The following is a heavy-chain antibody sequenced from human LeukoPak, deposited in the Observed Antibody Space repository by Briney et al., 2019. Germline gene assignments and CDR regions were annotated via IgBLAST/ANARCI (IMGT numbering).Heavy chain of an antibody. J-gene: IGHJ6*03. CDR3: ARSGDGYNGFYYYYMDV. D-gene: IGHD5-24*01. V-gene: IGHV1-18*01. Sequence: ASVKVSCKASGYTFTSYGISWVRQAPGQGLEWMGWISAYNGNTNYAQKLQGRVTMTTDTSTSTAYMELRSLRSDDTAVYYCARSGDGYNGFYYYYMDVWGQGTMVTVSS. CDR2: ISAYNGNT. CDR1: GYTFTSYG.